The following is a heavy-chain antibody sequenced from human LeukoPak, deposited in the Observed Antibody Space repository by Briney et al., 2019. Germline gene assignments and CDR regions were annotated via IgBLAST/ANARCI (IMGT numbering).Heavy chain of an antibody. V-gene: IGHV4-34*01. Sequence: SETLSLTCAVYGGSFSGYYWSWIRQPPGKGLEWIGEINHSGSTNYNPSLKSRVTISVDTFKNQFSLKLSSVTAADTAVYYCAREGYYDSSGYYVPSLDYWGQGTLVTVSS. J-gene: IGHJ4*02. CDR1: GGSFSGYY. CDR2: INHSGST. D-gene: IGHD3-22*01. CDR3: AREGYYDSSGYYVPSLDY.